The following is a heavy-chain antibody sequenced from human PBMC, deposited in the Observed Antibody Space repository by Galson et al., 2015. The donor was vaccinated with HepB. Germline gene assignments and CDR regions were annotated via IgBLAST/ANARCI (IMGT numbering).Heavy chain of an antibody. CDR1: GYTFTGYY. D-gene: IGHD6-19*01. CDR2: INPNSGGT. Sequence: SVKVSCKASGYTFTGYYMHWVRQAPGQGLEWMGWINPNSGGTNYAQKFQGRVTMTRDTSISTAYMELSRLRSDDTAVYYCARDLTGDGQWLSQNFDYWGQGTLVTVSS. J-gene: IGHJ4*02. CDR3: ARDLTGDGQWLSQNFDY. V-gene: IGHV1-2*02.